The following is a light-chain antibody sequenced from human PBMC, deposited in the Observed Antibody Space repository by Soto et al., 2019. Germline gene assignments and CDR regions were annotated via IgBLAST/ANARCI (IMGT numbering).Light chain of an antibody. V-gene: IGKV1-39*01. CDR2: ATS. CDR3: QQSYSMPPT. CDR1: ETVSKS. Sequence: DIQMTQSPSTLPASLGDRVTITCRASETVSKSLNWYRQRPGKVPELLVFATSHLHNGVPSRFSGSGSGTDLTLAISSLQPEDFATYYCQQSYSMPPTFGHGTKVDI. J-gene: IGKJ1*01.